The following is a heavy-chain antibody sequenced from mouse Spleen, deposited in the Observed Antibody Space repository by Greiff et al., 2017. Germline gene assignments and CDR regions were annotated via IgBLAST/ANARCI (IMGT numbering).Heavy chain of an antibody. CDR1: GYTFTEYT. Sequence: VQLQQSGAELVKPGASVKLSCKASGYTFTEYTIHWVKQRSGQGLEWIGWFYPGSGSIKYNEKFKDKATLTADKSSSTVYMELSRLTSEDSAVYFCARHEGYGNYDFDYFDYWGQGTTLTVSS. CDR3: ARHEGYGNYDFDYFDY. J-gene: IGHJ2*01. D-gene: IGHD2-1*01. CDR2: FYPGSGSI. V-gene: IGHV1-62-2*01.